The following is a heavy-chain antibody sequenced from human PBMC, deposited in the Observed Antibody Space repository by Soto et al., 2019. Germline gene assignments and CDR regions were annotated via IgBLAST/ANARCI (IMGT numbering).Heavy chain of an antibody. J-gene: IGHJ4*02. Sequence: PETLSLTCAVYGGSFSGYYWSWIRQPPGKGLEWIGVINHSGSTNSNPSLKSRVTISVDTSKNQFSLKLSSVTAADTAVHYCARVATGGPRSYWGQGTLVTVS. CDR3: ARVATGGPRSY. V-gene: IGHV4-34*01. CDR2: INHSGST. CDR1: GGSFSGYY. D-gene: IGHD3-10*01.